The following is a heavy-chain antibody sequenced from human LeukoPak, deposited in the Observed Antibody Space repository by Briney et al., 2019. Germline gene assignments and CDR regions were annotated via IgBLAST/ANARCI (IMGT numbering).Heavy chain of an antibody. Sequence: GGSLRLSCAASGFTFSGYSMSWVRQAPGKGPEWVSTISGSGDATYYADSVEGRFTISRDNSKNTLYVQMNSLRAEDTAVYYCAKDRQSRGSLGFDYGGRGPLVIVSS. J-gene: IGHJ4*02. V-gene: IGHV3-23*01. D-gene: IGHD3-22*01. CDR2: ISGSGDAT. CDR1: GFTFSGYS. CDR3: AKDRQSRGSLGFDY.